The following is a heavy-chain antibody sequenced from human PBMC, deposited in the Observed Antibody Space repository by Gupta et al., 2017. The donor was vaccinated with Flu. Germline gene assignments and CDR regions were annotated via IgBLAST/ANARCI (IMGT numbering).Heavy chain of an antibody. V-gene: IGHV4-39*01. CDR2: IYYSGST. CDR1: SISSSSYY. Sequence: SISSSSYYWGWIRQPPGKGLEWIGTIYYSGSTYYNPSLKSRVTISVDTSKRQFSLKLTSVTAADTAVYYCARRVDRYMDVWGKGTTVTVSS. D-gene: IGHD2-15*01. J-gene: IGHJ6*03. CDR3: ARRVDRYMDV.